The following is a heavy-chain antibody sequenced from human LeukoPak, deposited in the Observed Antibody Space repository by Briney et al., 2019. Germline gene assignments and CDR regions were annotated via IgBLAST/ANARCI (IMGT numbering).Heavy chain of an antibody. CDR1: GYTFTGYC. D-gene: IGHD2-2*01. J-gene: IGHJ5*02. V-gene: IGHV1-2*02. CDR2: IKPNNGGT. CDR3: ARARGDIVVVPAAIWFDP. Sequence: ASVKVSCKASGYTFTGYCMRWVRQAPGQGLEWMGWIKPNNGGTNYAQKFQGRVTMTRDTSISTAYMELSRLRSDDTAVYYCARARGDIVVVPAAIWFDPWGQGTLVTVSS.